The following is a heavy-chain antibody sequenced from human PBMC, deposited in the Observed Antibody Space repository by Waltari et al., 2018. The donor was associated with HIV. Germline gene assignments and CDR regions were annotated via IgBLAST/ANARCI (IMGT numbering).Heavy chain of an antibody. Sequence: EVQLVESGGALVKPGGSLRLSCAASGFTFSNAWLSWVRQAPGQGREWVGRNKSKTDGGTTDYAAPVKGRFTISRDDSKNTLYLQRNSRKTEDTAVYYCTTLVLLGVGMDVWGQGTTVTVSS. CDR3: TTLVLLGVGMDV. CDR2: NKSKTDGGTT. J-gene: IGHJ6*02. D-gene: IGHD3-3*01. CDR1: GFTFSNAW. V-gene: IGHV3-15*02.